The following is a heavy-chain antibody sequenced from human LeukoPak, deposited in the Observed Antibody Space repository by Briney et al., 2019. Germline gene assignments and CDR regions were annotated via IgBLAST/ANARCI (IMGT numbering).Heavy chain of an antibody. CDR3: ARRPYSSSSSYYYAMDV. V-gene: IGHV3-23*01. CDR2: ISDSGGST. D-gene: IGHD6-6*01. CDR1: GFTFSSYA. Sequence: GGSLRLSCAASGFTFSSYAMNWVRQAPGKGLEWVSAISDSGGSTCYADSVKGRFTISRDNSKNTLYLQLNSLRAEDTAVYYCARRPYSSSSSYYYAMDVWGQGTTVTVSS. J-gene: IGHJ6*02.